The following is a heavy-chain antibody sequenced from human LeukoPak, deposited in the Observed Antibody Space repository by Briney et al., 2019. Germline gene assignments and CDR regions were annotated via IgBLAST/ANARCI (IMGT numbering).Heavy chain of an antibody. D-gene: IGHD5-24*01. V-gene: IGHV4-34*01. J-gene: IGHJ6*02. CDR3: ARGCGEDGYRRRAWYYYGMDV. CDR1: GGSFSGYY. CDR2: INHSGST. Sequence: SETLYLTCAVYGGSFSGYYWSWIRQPPGKGLEWIGEINHSGSTNYNPSLKSRVTISVDTSKNQFSLKLSSVTAADTAVYYCARGCGEDGYRRRAWYYYGMDVWGQGTTVTVSS.